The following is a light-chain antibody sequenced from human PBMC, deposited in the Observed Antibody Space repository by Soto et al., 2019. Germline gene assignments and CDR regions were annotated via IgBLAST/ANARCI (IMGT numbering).Light chain of an antibody. CDR1: GSNVVGNA. CDR3: EAWDGSQVV. V-gene: IGLV1-44*01. J-gene: IGLJ2*01. CDR2: SDN. Sequence: QSVLTQPPSASGTPGQRVTISCSRSGSNVVGNAVNWYQHRPGTAPKLLIYSDNHRPSGVPDRFSGSQSGTSSSLAISGLQSEDEGDYYCEAWDGSQVVFGGGTKVNVL.